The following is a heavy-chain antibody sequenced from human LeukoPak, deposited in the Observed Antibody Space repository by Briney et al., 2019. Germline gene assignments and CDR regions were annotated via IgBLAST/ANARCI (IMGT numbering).Heavy chain of an antibody. CDR1: GFTLDDYG. D-gene: IGHD1-26*01. Sequence: GGSLRLSCAASGFTLDDYGMSWVRQARGKGLEWVSGINWNGGSTGYADSVKGRFTISRDNAKNSLYLQMNSLRAEDTALYYCASGGIYYGAAFDFWGQGTLVTVSS. CDR3: ASGGIYYGAAFDF. V-gene: IGHV3-20*04. CDR2: INWNGGST. J-gene: IGHJ4*02.